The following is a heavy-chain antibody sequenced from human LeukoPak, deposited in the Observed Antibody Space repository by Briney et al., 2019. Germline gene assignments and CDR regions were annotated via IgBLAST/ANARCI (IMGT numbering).Heavy chain of an antibody. CDR1: GSYW. J-gene: IGHJ6*02. CDR3: ARDAVDTANAV. D-gene: IGHD5-18*01. CDR2: INSDGSWT. Sequence: PGGSLRLSCAASGSYWMHWVRQAPGKGLVWVSHINSDGSWTSYADSVKGRFTISKDNAKNTVYLQMNSLRAEDTAVYYCARDAVDTANAVWGQGTTVTVSS. V-gene: IGHV3-74*01.